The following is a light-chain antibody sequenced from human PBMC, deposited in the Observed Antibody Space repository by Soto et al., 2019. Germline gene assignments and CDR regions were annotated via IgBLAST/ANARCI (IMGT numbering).Light chain of an antibody. CDR1: SGHSSYA. Sequence: QSVLTQSPSASASLGASVKLTCTLSSGHSSYAIAWHQQQPEKGPRYLMKLNSDGSHSKGDGIPHRFSGSSSGAERYLTIPSLRSEDEADYFCPTWGAGIVVFGGGTKLT. CDR3: PTWGAGIVV. CDR2: LNSDGSH. V-gene: IGLV4-69*01. J-gene: IGLJ2*01.